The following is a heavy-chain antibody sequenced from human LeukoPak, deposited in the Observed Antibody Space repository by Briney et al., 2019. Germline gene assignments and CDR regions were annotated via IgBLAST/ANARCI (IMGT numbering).Heavy chain of an antibody. CDR1: CHSISSGYY. V-gene: IGHV4-38-2*02. CDR2: VYHGGST. Sequence: PSETLSLACTVSCHSISSGYYWCWIRQPPGKGLEWIGFVYHGGSTYFNPSLASRVSISLDTSKNHFSLSLTSVTAAHPAVYFCANGRADEFPPTHDYCGGGTLVIVSS. D-gene: IGHD1-26*01. J-gene: IGHJ4*02. CDR3: ANGRADEFPPTHDY.